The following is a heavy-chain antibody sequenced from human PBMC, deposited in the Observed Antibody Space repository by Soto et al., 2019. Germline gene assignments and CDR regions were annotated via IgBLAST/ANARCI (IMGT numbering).Heavy chain of an antibody. J-gene: IGHJ4*02. Sequence: QVELVESGGGVVQPGRSLRLSCAASGFTFSTYGMHWVRQAPGKGLEWVAAMSYDGTKEYYVDSVKGRFTISRDNSRKTLFLQLNSLRAEDTAVYYCAKEYGSTWIDHWGQGTLVTVSS. CDR1: GFTFSTYG. D-gene: IGHD6-13*01. CDR3: AKEYGSTWIDH. V-gene: IGHV3-30*18. CDR2: MSYDGTKE.